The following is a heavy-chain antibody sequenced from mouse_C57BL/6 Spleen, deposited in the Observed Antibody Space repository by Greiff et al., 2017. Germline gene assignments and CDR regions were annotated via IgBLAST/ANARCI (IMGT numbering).Heavy chain of an antibody. CDR2: IYPGDGDT. CDR3: ERWDDGYDYAMDY. D-gene: IGHD2-3*01. J-gene: IGHJ4*01. Sequence: QVQLQQSGPELVKPGASVKISCKASGYAFSSSWMNWVKQRPGKGLEWIGRIYPGDGDTKYNGEFKGKATLTADKSSSTAYMQLSSLTSEESAVYFCERWDDGYDYAMDYWGQGTSVTVSS. CDR1: GYAFSSSW. V-gene: IGHV1-82*01.